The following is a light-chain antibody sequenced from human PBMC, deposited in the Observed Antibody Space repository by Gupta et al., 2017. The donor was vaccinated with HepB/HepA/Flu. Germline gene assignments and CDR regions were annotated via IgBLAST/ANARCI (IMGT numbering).Light chain of an antibody. CDR3: CSYTANSVV. CDR1: SSDVGGYNY. V-gene: IGLV2-11*01. Sequence: QSALTQPRSVSGAPGQSVTISCTGISSDVGGYNYISWYQQHPGKGPRLMIYDVSKRPSGVPVRLSGSKSGNTASLTISGLQAEDESDYFCCSYTANSVVFGGGTKLTVL. J-gene: IGLJ2*01. CDR2: DVS.